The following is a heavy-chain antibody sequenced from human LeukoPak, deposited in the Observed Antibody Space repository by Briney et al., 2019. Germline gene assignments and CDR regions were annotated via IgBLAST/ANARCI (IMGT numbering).Heavy chain of an antibody. CDR1: GFTFSSYA. Sequence: GGSLRLSCAASGFTFSSYAMSWVRQAPGKGLEWVSAISGSGGSTYYADSVKGRFTISRDNSKNTLYLQMNSLRAEDTAVYYCAKMYYYGSGSYFRYFDYWGQGTLVTVSS. J-gene: IGHJ4*02. D-gene: IGHD3-10*01. CDR2: ISGSGGST. CDR3: AKMYYYGSGSYFRYFDY. V-gene: IGHV3-23*01.